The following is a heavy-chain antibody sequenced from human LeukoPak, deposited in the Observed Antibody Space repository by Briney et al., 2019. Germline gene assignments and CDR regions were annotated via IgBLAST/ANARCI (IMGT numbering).Heavy chain of an antibody. V-gene: IGHV3-7*03. D-gene: IGHD1-26*01. CDR2: IKQDGSER. CDR3: AKDPIVGAPYWYFDL. J-gene: IGHJ2*01. CDR1: GFTFSTYW. Sequence: GGSLRLSCAASGFTFSTYWMSWVRQAPGKGPEWLATIKQDGSERYYVDSVKGRFTISRDNAKNSLYLQMNSLRAEDTAVYYCAKDPIVGAPYWYFDLWGRGTLVTVSS.